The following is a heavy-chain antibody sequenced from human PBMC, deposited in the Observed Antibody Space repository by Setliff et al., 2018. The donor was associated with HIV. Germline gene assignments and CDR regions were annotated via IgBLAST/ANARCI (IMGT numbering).Heavy chain of an antibody. V-gene: IGHV7-4-1*02. D-gene: IGHD3-3*01. CDR3: ARDLKRPNSNFWGGYPIPFDS. CDR1: GGTFSSYA. J-gene: IGHJ4*02. CDR2: INTNTGNP. Sequence: ASVKVSCKASGGTFSSYAISWVRQAPRQGPELMGWINTNTGNPTYAQGFTGRFVFSLDTSVSTAYLQISSLKAEDTAVYFCARDLKRPNSNFWGGYPIPFDSWGQGTLVTVS.